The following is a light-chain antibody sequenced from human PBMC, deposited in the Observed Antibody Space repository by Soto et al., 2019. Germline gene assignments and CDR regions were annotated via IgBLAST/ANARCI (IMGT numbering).Light chain of an antibody. Sequence: QSVLTQPASVSGSPGQSITISCTGTSSDVGGSNYVSWYQQYPGKAPELMIYDASNRPSGVSNRFSGSKSGNTASLTISGLQAEDEADYYCSSYTSSSTLVFGGGTKLTVL. CDR2: DAS. J-gene: IGLJ2*01. V-gene: IGLV2-14*01. CDR3: SSYTSSSTLV. CDR1: SSDVGGSNY.